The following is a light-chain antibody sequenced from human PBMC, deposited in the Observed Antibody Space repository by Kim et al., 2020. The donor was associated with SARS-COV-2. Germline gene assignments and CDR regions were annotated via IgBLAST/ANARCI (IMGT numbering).Light chain of an antibody. CDR3: QQSYVSPWT. V-gene: IGKV1-39*01. Sequence: DIQMTQSPSSLSASAGDRVTITCRASQTISNYLNWYQQKPGKAPKLLIYSAFRLQTGVPSRFSGSGFGTEFTLTISTLQPEDFASYYFQQSYVSPWTFGHGTKVDIK. CDR2: SAF. J-gene: IGKJ1*01. CDR1: QTISNY.